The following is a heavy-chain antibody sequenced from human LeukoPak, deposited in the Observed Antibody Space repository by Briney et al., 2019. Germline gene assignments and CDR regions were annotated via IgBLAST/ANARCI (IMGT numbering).Heavy chain of an antibody. CDR2: ISYHGSNK. CDR3: AKGRGSWSNKIDY. CDR1: GFTFSSYG. J-gene: IGHJ4*02. D-gene: IGHD3-10*01. V-gene: IGHV3-30*18. Sequence: QPGRSLRLSCAASGFTFSSYGMYWVRQAPGKGLEWVAVISYHGSNKYYADSVKGRFTISRDNSKNTLYLQMNSLRGEDTAVYYCAKGRGSWSNKIDYWGQGTLVTVSS.